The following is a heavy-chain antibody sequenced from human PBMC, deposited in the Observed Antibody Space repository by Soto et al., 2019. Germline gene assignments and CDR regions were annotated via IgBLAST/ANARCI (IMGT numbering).Heavy chain of an antibody. V-gene: IGHV3-23*01. CDR2: ISSSGGTT. CDR1: GFTFSSYA. D-gene: IGHD3-22*01. Sequence: GGSLILSCAASGFTFSSYAMGWVRQAPGKRLEWVSSISSSGGTTYYADSVKGRFTISRDNSKDTLYLQMNSLRVEDTAVYDCAKGSDRYASYFDSWGQGTLVTVSS. J-gene: IGHJ4*02. CDR3: AKGSDRYASYFDS.